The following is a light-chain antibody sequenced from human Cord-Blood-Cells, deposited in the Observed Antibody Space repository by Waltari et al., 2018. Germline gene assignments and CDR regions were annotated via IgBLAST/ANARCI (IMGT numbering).Light chain of an antibody. CDR1: RRPISTNY. CDR2: EDN. CDR3: QSYDSSNWV. V-gene: IGLV6-57*02. J-gene: IGLJ3*02. Sequence: NFMLTQPHSVSESPGKTVTISCTGSRRPISTNYVPRHQPPPGRAPTTVIYEDNQRPSGVPDRFSVSIDSSANSASLTISGLKTEDEADYYCQSYDSSNWVFGGGTKLTVL.